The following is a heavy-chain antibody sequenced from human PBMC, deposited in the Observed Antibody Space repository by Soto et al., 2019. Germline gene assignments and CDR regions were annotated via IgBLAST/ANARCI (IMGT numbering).Heavy chain of an antibody. J-gene: IGHJ4*02. CDR3: ARDSRPRALWRPGPLPLDY. D-gene: IGHD6-6*01. V-gene: IGHV3-21*01. CDR1: GFTFSSYS. Sequence: EVQLVESGGGLVKPGGSLRLSCAASGFTFSSYSMNWVRQAPGKGLEWVSPIRSSGSNRYYADSVKGRFTISRDKAKNTQYLQINSLRAEDTAVYYCARDSRPRALWRPGPLPLDYWGQGCLVTVAS. CDR2: IRSSGSNR.